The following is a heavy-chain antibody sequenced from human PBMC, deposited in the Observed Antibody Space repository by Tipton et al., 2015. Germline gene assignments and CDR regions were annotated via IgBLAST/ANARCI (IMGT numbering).Heavy chain of an antibody. CDR1: GGSLSGYY. CDR3: ARGPWKTFDY. J-gene: IGHJ4*02. Sequence: TLSLTCAVYGGSLSGYYWSWIRQPPGKGLEWIGEINHSGSTTYNPSLKSRVTISVDTSKNQFSLKLSSVTAADTARYYCARGPWKTFDYWGQGTLVTVSS. D-gene: IGHD1-1*01. V-gene: IGHV4-34*01. CDR2: INHSGST.